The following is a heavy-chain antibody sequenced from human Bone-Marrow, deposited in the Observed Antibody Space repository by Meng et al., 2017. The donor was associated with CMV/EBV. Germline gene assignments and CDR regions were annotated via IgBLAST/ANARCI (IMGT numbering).Heavy chain of an antibody. CDR3: ARDYSNYVFDYYHGMDV. V-gene: IGHV4-30-4*08. CDR2: IYYSGST. CDR1: GGSISSGDYY. J-gene: IGHJ6*01. D-gene: IGHD4-11*01. Sequence: SETLSLTCTVSGGSISSGDYYWSWIRQPPGKGLEWIGYIYYSGSTYYNPSLKSRVIISVDTSKNQFSLKLSSVTAADTAVYYCARDYSNYVFDYYHGMDVWGQGTTVTISS.